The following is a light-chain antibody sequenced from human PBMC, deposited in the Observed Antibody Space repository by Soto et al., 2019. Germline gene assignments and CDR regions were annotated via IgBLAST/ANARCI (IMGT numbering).Light chain of an antibody. CDR2: GAS. Sequence: EIVLTQSPGTRSLSPGERATLSCRGSQSVSSSYLAWYQQKPGQAPRLLIYGASSRATGIPDRFSGSGSGTDFTLTISRLEPEDFAVYYCQQYGSSRWTFGQGTKVEIK. CDR3: QQYGSSRWT. V-gene: IGKV3-20*01. J-gene: IGKJ1*01. CDR1: QSVSSSY.